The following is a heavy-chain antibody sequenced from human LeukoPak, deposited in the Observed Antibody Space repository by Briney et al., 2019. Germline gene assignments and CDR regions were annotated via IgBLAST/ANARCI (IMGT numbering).Heavy chain of an antibody. CDR2: INPNSGGT. CDR1: GYTFTGYY. CDR3: ARDGGNYYYYYYMDV. D-gene: IGHD1-26*01. J-gene: IGHJ6*03. Sequence: ASVKVSCKASGYTFTGYYMHWVRQAPGQGLEWMGWINPNSGGTNYAQKFQGRVTMTRDMSISTAYMELSRLRSDDTAVYYCARDGGNYYYYYYMDVWGKGTTVTVSS. V-gene: IGHV1-2*02.